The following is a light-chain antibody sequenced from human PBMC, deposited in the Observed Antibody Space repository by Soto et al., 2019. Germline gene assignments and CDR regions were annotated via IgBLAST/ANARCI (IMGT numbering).Light chain of an antibody. CDR2: AAS. CDR1: QGIKND. Sequence: AIQMTQSPSSLSASVGDRVTITCRAGQGIKNDVAWYQQKPGKAPKFLIYAASSLQSGVPSRFSGSGSDTDFTLTISSLQPEDCATYYCLQDYNYPYTFGQGTKLEIK. J-gene: IGKJ2*01. V-gene: IGKV1-6*01. CDR3: LQDYNYPYT.